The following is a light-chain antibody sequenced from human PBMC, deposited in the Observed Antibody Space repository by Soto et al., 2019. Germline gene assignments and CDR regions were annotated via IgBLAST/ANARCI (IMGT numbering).Light chain of an antibody. J-gene: IGKJ1*01. V-gene: IGKV3D-15*01. CDR3: HQYNNWPPT. CDR1: QSVSSSY. Sequence: IVLTPSPSTLSLSPGERATVSCRASQSVSSSYLAWYQQKPGQAPRLLIYGASSRATGIPARFSGSGSGTEFTLTISSLQSEDFAVYYCHQYNNWPPTFGQGTKVDI. CDR2: GAS.